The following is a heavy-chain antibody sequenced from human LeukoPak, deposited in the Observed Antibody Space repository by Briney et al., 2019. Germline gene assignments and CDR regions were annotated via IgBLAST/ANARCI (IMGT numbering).Heavy chain of an antibody. CDR3: TSTRRQWLVHYYYYYGMDV. CDR2: IKSKTDGGTT. CDR1: GFTFSNAW. Sequence: GGSLRLSCAASGFTFSNAWMSWVRRAPGKGLEWVGRIKSKTDGGTTDYAAPVKGRLTISRDDSKNTLYLQMNSLKTEDTAVYYCTSTRRQWLVHYYYYYGMDVWGKGTTVTVSS. D-gene: IGHD6-19*01. J-gene: IGHJ6*04. V-gene: IGHV3-15*01.